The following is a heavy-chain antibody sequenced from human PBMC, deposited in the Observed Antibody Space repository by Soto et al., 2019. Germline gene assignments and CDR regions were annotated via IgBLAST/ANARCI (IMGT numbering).Heavy chain of an antibody. CDR3: ARLRNIVVVISAQSDAFDI. CDR1: GGTFSSYA. Sequence: QVQLVQSGAEVKKPGSSVKVSCKASGGTFSSYAISWVRQAPGQGLEWMGGIIPIFGTANYAQKFQGRVTITADKSTRTAYMELSRLRSEDTAVYYCARLRNIVVVISAQSDAFDIWGQETMVTVSS. CDR2: IIPIFGTA. V-gene: IGHV1-69*06. J-gene: IGHJ3*02. D-gene: IGHD2-21*01.